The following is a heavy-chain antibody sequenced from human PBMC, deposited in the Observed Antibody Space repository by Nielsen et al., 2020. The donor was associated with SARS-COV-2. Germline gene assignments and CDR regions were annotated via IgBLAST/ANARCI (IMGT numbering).Heavy chain of an antibody. V-gene: IGHV3-74*01. CDR2: INSDGSST. J-gene: IGHJ4*02. Sequence: GGSLRLPCAASAFTFSTYWMHWVRQAPGKGLVWVSRINSDGSSTSYADSVKGRFTISRDNAKNTLYLQMNSLRAEDTAVYYCVRGLQVPNGLAHRWGQGTLVTVSS. D-gene: IGHD3-16*01. CDR1: AFTFSTYW. CDR3: VRGLQVPNGLAHR.